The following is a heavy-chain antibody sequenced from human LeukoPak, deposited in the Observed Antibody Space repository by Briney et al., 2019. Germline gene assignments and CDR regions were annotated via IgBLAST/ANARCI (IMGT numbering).Heavy chain of an antibody. Sequence: SETLSLTCTVSGGSISNYYWSWIRQPPGKGLERIVYVYYSGGTNYNPSLKSRVTISLDTSKNQFSLNLMSVTAADTAVYYCATGPWLGESNYFDYWGQGTLVTVSS. V-gene: IGHV4-59*01. J-gene: IGHJ4*02. CDR2: VYYSGGT. D-gene: IGHD3-10*01. CDR1: GGSISNYY. CDR3: ATGPWLGESNYFDY.